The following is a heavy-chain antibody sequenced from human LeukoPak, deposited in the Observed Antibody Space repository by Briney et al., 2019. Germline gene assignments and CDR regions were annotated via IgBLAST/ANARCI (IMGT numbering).Heavy chain of an antibody. Sequence: SETLSLTCAVYGGSFSGYYWSLIRQPPGKGLEWIGYIYYTGSTNHNPSLKSRVTISVDTSKNQFSLKLSSVTAADTAVYYCARVVYSSYDFRGAMDVWGKGTTVTVSS. D-gene: IGHD5-12*01. CDR3: ARVVYSSYDFRGAMDV. CDR1: GGSFSGYY. J-gene: IGHJ6*03. CDR2: IYYTGST. V-gene: IGHV4-59*01.